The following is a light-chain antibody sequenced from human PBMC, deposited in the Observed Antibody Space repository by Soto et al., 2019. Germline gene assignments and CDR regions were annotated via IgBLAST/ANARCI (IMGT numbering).Light chain of an antibody. V-gene: IGKV1-13*02. Sequence: AIQVTQSPSSLSASVGDTVTITCRASQGISSAFAWYQQKPGKVPRLLIYGVFNLQSGVPSRFSGSGSGTDFTLTISRLQPEDFATYYCQQLETYPLTFGQGTRLEVK. J-gene: IGKJ5*01. CDR2: GVF. CDR1: QGISSA. CDR3: QQLETYPLT.